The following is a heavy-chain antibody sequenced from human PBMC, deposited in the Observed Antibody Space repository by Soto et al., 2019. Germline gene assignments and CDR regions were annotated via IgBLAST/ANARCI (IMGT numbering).Heavy chain of an antibody. V-gene: IGHV3-72*01. CDR3: AMLGGWSGGSSGMDV. J-gene: IGHJ6*02. CDR1: GLIFSDYH. Sequence: EVQWVESGGGLVQPGGSLRLSCAASGLIFSDYHMDWVRQAPGKGLEWVGRIRRKANSYTTEYAASVKGRFTISRDDSKNSLYLQMNSLKGEDTAVYYCAMLGGWSGGSSGMDVWGQGTTVTVSS. D-gene: IGHD6-19*01. CDR2: IRRKANSYTT.